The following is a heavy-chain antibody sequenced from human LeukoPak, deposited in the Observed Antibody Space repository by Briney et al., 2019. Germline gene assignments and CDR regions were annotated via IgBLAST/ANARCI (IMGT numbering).Heavy chain of an antibody. CDR2: IYYSGST. CDR1: GGSISSSSYY. Sequence: SETLSLTRTVSGGSISSSSYYWGWIRQPPGKGLEWIGSIYYSGSTYYNPSLKSRVTISVDTSKNQFSLKLSSVTAADTAVYYCARHTPRDEYGDYGYYFDYWGQGTLVTVSS. D-gene: IGHD4-17*01. J-gene: IGHJ4*02. V-gene: IGHV4-39*01. CDR3: ARHTPRDEYGDYGYYFDY.